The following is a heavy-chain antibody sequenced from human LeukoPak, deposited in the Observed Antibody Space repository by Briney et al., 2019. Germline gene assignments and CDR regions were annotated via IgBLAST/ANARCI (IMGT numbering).Heavy chain of an antibody. CDR1: GFTFSSYE. Sequence: PGGSLRLSCAASGFTFSSYEMNWVRQAPGKGLEWVSAISGSGGSTYYADSVKGRFTISRDNSKNTLYLQMNSLRAEDTAVYYCAKDHYSSSWQGFDYWGQGTLVTVSS. V-gene: IGHV3-23*01. D-gene: IGHD6-13*01. CDR3: AKDHYSSSWQGFDY. CDR2: ISGSGGST. J-gene: IGHJ4*02.